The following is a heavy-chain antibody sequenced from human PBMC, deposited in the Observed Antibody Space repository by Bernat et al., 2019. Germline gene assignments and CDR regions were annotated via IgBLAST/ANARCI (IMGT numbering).Heavy chain of an antibody. CDR2: INPNSGGT. V-gene: IGHV1-2*06. Sequence: QVQLVQSGAEVKKPGASLKVSCKASGYTFTAYYIHWVRQAPGQGLEWMGRINPNSGGTDYAQKFQGRVTMTTDTSINTAYMELSRLKSDDTAVYYCVSPHSNYDEGRFSVDYWGQGTQVTVSS. D-gene: IGHD4-11*01. CDR1: GYTFTAYY. J-gene: IGHJ4*02. CDR3: VSPHSNYDEGRFSVDY.